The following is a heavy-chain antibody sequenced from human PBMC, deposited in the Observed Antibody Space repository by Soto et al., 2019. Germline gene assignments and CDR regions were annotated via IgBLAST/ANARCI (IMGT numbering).Heavy chain of an antibody. D-gene: IGHD2-21*01. CDR3: ARHIAVSGTRGFDH. CDR2: IFHTGSA. J-gene: IGHJ4*02. V-gene: IGHV4-4*02. Sequence: QVQLQESGPGLMKPSGTLSLTCAVSGGSITSNWWSWVRQPPGKGLEWIAEIFHTGSANYNPSLMGRLTISMDKSRNHLSLNLNSVTAADTAVYCARHIAVSGTRGFDHWGQGTLFTVFS. CDR1: GGSITSNW.